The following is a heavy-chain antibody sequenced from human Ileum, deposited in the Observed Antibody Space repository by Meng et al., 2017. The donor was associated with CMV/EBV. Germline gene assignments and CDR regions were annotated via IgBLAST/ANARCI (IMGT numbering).Heavy chain of an antibody. J-gene: IGHJ4*02. CDR1: GASISRSTYY. D-gene: IGHD2-21*02. CDR2: IYYSGGT. V-gene: IGHV4-39*07. CDR3: ASGDSLRAVDF. Sequence: QLQLQESGQGLLKPSETLSLTCTVSGASISRSTYYWGWIRQPPGKGLEWIGSIYYSGGTYYNPSLKSRVTISVDTSKNQFSLKLNSVTAADTAVYYCASGDSLRAVDFWGQGTLVTVSS.